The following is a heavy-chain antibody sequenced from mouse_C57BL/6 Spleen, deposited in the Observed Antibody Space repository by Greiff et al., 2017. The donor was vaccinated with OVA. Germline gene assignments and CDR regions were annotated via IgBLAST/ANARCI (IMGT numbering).Heavy chain of an antibody. V-gene: IGHV5-16*01. J-gene: IGHJ2*01. CDR3: TRDRGFDY. CDR1: GFTFSDYY. CDR2: INYDGSST. Sequence: DVKLVESEGGLVQPGSSMKLSCTASGFTFSDYYMAWVRQVPEKGLEWVANINYDGSSTYYLDSLKSRFIIAKDNAKNILYLQMSSLKSEDTATYYCTRDRGFDYWGQGTTLTVSS.